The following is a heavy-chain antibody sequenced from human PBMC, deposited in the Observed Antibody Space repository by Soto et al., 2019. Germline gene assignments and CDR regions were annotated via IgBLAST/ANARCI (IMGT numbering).Heavy chain of an antibody. CDR3: AKGYCSSTSCLYYYYGMDV. CDR2: ISGSGGST. V-gene: IGHV3-23*01. J-gene: IGHJ6*02. D-gene: IGHD2-2*01. Sequence: PGGSLRLSCAASGFTFSSYAMSWVRQAPGKGLEWVSAISGSGGSTYYADSVKGRFTISRDNSKNTLYLQMNSLRAEDTAVYYCAKGYCSSTSCLYYYYGMDVWGQGTTVTSP. CDR1: GFTFSSYA.